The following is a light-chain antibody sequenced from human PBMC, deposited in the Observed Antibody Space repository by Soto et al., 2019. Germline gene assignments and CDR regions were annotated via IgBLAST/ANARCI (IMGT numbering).Light chain of an antibody. V-gene: IGKV1-33*01. J-gene: IGKJ4*01. Sequence: DIQMTQSPSSLSASVGDRVTITCQASQDISNYLNWYQQKPGKAPKLLIYDASNLETGVPSRLSGSGSGTDFTFTISSLQPEDIATYYCQQYDNLPPYTFGGGTKVEIK. CDR3: QQYDNLPPYT. CDR1: QDISNY. CDR2: DAS.